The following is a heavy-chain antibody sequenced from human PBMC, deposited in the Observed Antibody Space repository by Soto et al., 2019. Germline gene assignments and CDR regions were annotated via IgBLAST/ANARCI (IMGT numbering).Heavy chain of an antibody. V-gene: IGHV4-30-2*01. J-gene: IGHJ4*02. D-gene: IGHD6-13*01. CDR3: ARGNAAAPYYFDY. Sequence: TLSLTFAVSGVSISSGGYSWSWIRQPAGKGLEWIGYIYHSGITYYNPSLKSRVTISVDRSKNQFSLKLSSVTAADTAVYYCARGNAAAPYYFDYWGQGTLVIVSS. CDR2: IYHSGIT. CDR1: GVSISSGGYS.